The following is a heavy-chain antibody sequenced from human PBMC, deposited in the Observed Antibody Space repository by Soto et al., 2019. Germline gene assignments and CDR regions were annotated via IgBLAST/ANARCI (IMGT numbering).Heavy chain of an antibody. Sequence: QVQLVESGGGVVQPGRSLRLSCAASGFAFSAHGMHWVRQAPGKGLEWVALLAYDGNTKYYGDSVKGRFTISRDTSKNTLYLQMNSLRPEDTAVYYCAKVHYYDSCGYYYIDYWGQGTLVTVSS. CDR1: GFAFSAHG. CDR3: AKVHYYDSCGYYYIDY. D-gene: IGHD3-22*01. V-gene: IGHV3-30*18. CDR2: LAYDGNTK. J-gene: IGHJ4*02.